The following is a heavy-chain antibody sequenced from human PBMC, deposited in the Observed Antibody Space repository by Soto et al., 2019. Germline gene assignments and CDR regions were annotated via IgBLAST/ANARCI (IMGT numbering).Heavy chain of an antibody. CDR2: IYYSGST. V-gene: IGHV4-31*03. J-gene: IGHJ4*02. Sequence: ASETLSLTCTVSGGSISSGGYYWSWIRQHPGKGLEWIGYIYYSGSTYYNPSLKSRVTISVDTSKNQFSLKLSSVTAADTAVYYCAMRSLSSSKPFGYWGQGTLVTVSS. D-gene: IGHD6-6*01. CDR3: AMRSLSSSKPFGY. CDR1: GGSISSGGYY.